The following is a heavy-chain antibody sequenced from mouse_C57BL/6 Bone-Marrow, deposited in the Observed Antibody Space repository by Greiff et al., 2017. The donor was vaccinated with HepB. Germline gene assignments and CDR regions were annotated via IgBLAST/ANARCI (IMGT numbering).Heavy chain of an antibody. CDR3: ARNVITTVVGGENYFDY. CDR2: IDPSDSYT. CDR1: GYTFTSYW. D-gene: IGHD1-1*01. J-gene: IGHJ2*01. V-gene: IGHV1-69*01. Sequence: QVQLQQPGAELVMPGASVKLSCKASGYTFTSYWMHWVKQRPGQGLEWIGEIDPSDSYTNYNQKFKGKSTLTVDKSSSTAYMQLSSLTSEDSAVYYCARNVITTVVGGENYFDYWGQGTTLTVSS.